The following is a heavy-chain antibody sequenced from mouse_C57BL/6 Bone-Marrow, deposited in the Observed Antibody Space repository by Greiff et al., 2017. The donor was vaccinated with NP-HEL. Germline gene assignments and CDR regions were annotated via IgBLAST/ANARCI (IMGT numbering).Heavy chain of an antibody. CDR1: GYTFTSYW. Sequence: QVQLQQPGAELVKPGASVKLSCKASGYTFTSYWMQWVKQRPGPGLEWIGEIDPSDSYTNYNQKFKGKATLTVDTSSSTAYMQLSSLTSEDSAVYYCARGITTVVAPAYWGQGTTLTVSS. D-gene: IGHD1-1*01. V-gene: IGHV1-50*01. CDR3: ARGITTVVAPAY. CDR2: IDPSDSYT. J-gene: IGHJ2*01.